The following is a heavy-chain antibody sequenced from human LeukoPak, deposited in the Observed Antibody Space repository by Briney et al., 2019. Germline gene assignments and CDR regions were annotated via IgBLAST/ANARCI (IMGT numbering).Heavy chain of an antibody. CDR3: ARGATYYDFWSGYNNAAFDI. D-gene: IGHD3-3*01. Sequence: SETLSLTCTVSGGSISSYYWSWIRQPPGKGLEWIGYIYYSGSTNYNPSLKSRVTISVDTSKNQFSLKLSSVTAADTAVYYCARGATYYDFWSGYNNAAFDIWGQGTMVTVSS. V-gene: IGHV4-59*01. CDR2: IYYSGST. CDR1: GGSISSYY. J-gene: IGHJ3*02.